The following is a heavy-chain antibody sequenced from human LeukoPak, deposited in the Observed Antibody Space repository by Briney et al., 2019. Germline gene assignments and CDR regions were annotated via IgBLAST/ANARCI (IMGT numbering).Heavy chain of an antibody. Sequence: GGSLRLSCAASGFTFSSYGMSWVRQAPGKGLEWVSAISGSGGSTYYADSVKGRFTISRDNSKNTLYLQMNSLRAEDTAVYYCAKQRYFDWLLKPYYFDYWGQGTLVTVSS. CDR2: ISGSGGST. CDR1: GFTFSSYG. J-gene: IGHJ4*02. CDR3: AKQRYFDWLLKPYYFDY. D-gene: IGHD3-9*01. V-gene: IGHV3-23*01.